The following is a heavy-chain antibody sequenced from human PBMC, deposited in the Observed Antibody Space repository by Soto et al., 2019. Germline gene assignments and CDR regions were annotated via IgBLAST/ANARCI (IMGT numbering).Heavy chain of an antibody. CDR2: TYYRSKWYN. J-gene: IGHJ5*02. CDR1: GDSVSSNSAA. D-gene: IGHD3-10*01. CDR3: ARGRPYYYGSGRPYNWFDP. Sequence: SQTLSLTCAISGDSVSSNSAAWNWIRQSPSRGLEWLGRTYYRSKWYNDKAVSVKSRITINPDTSKNKYSLQLNSVTPEDTAVYFCARGRPYYYGSGRPYNWFDPWGQGTLVTVSS. V-gene: IGHV6-1*01.